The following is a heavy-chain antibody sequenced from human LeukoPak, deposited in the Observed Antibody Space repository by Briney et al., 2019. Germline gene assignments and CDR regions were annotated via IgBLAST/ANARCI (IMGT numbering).Heavy chain of an antibody. CDR2: ITSSSSYI. CDR3: ARDFYSSVSYPPDH. D-gene: IGHD3-22*01. J-gene: IGHJ5*02. CDR1: GFTFSSYT. V-gene: IGHV3-21*01. Sequence: PGGSLRLSCAASGFTFSSYTMNWVRQAPGKGLEWVSSITSSSSYIYYADSVMGRFTISRDNANNSLYLQMNSLRAEDTAVYYCARDFYSSVSYPPDHWGQGTLVTVSS.